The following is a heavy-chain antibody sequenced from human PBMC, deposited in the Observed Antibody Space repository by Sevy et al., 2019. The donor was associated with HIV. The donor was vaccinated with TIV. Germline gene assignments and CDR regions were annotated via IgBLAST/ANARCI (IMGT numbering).Heavy chain of an antibody. V-gene: IGHV3-33*01. J-gene: IGHJ5*02. Sequence: GGSLRLSCVASGFIFSTYGMYWVRQAPGMGLEWVAVIWYDGINKDYADSVKGRFIISRDNSKNTMYLEMDSLRAEDTAVYYCARDSRNGLDPWGQRALVTVSS. D-gene: IGHD2-8*01. CDR3: ARDSRNGLDP. CDR1: GFIFSTYG. CDR2: IWYDGINK.